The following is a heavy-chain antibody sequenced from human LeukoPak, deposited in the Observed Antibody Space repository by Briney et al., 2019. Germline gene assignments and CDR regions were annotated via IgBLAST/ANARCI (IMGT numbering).Heavy chain of an antibody. CDR2: INPNSGGT. J-gene: IGHJ3*02. Sequence: ASVKVSCKASGYTFTGYYMHWVRQAPGQGLEWMGWINPNSGGTNYAQKFQGRVTMTRDTSISTAYMELSRLRSDDTAVYYCARVPTYYYDSSGYRLRGAFDIWGQGTMVTVSS. D-gene: IGHD3-22*01. CDR3: ARVPTYYYDSSGYRLRGAFDI. V-gene: IGHV1-2*02. CDR1: GYTFTGYY.